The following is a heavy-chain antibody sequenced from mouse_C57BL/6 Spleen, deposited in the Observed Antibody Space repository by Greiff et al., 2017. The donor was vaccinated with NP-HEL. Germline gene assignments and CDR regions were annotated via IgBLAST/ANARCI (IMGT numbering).Heavy chain of an antibody. J-gene: IGHJ3*01. CDR2: ISSGSSTI. V-gene: IGHV5-17*01. CDR3: ATTMVTTFAY. Sequence: EVQVVESGGGLVKPGGSLKLSCAASGFTFSDYGMHWVRQAPEKGLEWVAYISSGSSTIYYADTVKGRFTISRDNAKNTLFLQMTSLRSEDTAMYYCATTMVTTFAYWGQGTLVTVSA. CDR1: GFTFSDYG. D-gene: IGHD2-2*01.